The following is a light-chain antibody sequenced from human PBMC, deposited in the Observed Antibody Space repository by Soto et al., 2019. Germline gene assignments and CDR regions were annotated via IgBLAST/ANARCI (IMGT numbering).Light chain of an antibody. CDR1: SSNIGAHYD. CDR2: GNS. V-gene: IGLV1-40*01. CDR3: QSYDNSLSVYV. Sequence: QSALTQPPSVSGAPGQRVTISCTGSSSNIGAHYDVHWYQQLPGTAPKLLIYGNSNRPSGVPDRFSGSKSGTSASLAITGLQAEDEADYYCQSYDNSLSVYVFGTGTKVTV. J-gene: IGLJ1*01.